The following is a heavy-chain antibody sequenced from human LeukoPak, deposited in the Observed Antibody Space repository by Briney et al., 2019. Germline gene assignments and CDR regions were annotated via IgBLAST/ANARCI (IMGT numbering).Heavy chain of an antibody. J-gene: IGHJ5*02. V-gene: IGHV4-34*01. D-gene: IGHD6-19*01. CDR2: INHSGST. Sequence: SETLSLTCAVYGGSFSGYYWSWIRQPPGKGLEWIGEINHSGSTNYNPSLKSRVTISVDTSKNQFSLKLSSVTAADTAVYYCARSSGSTPGANRFHPWGQGTLVTVSS. CDR3: ARSSGSTPGANRFHP. CDR1: GGSFSGYY.